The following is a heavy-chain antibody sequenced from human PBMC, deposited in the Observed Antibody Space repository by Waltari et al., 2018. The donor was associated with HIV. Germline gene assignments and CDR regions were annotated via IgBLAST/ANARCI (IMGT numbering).Heavy chain of an antibody. CDR3: ASHDYGGLLGAFDI. D-gene: IGHD4-17*01. CDR1: GGSISSYY. Sequence: QVQLQESGPGLVKPSETLSLTCTVSGGSISSYYWSWIRQPPGKGLEWIGYIYYSGSTNSSPSLKSRVTISVDTSKNQFSLKLSSVTAADTAVYYCASHDYGGLLGAFDIWGQGTMVTVSS. V-gene: IGHV4-59*01. CDR2: IYYSGST. J-gene: IGHJ3*02.